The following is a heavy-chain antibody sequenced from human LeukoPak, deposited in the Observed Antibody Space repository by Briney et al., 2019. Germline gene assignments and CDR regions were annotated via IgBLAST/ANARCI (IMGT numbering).Heavy chain of an antibody. CDR2: ISYDGSNK. Sequence: GRSLRLSCAASGFTFSSYGMHWVRQAPGKGLEWVAVISYDGSNKYYADSVKGRFTISRDNSKNTLYLQMNSLRAEDTAVYYCAKGSPVYGDYWYWGQGTLVTVSS. V-gene: IGHV3-30*18. D-gene: IGHD4-17*01. CDR3: AKGSPVYGDYWY. CDR1: GFTFSSYG. J-gene: IGHJ4*02.